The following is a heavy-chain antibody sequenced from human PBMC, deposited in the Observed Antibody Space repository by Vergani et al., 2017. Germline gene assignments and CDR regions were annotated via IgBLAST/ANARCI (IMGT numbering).Heavy chain of an antibody. CDR2: VNPYSGAP. Sequence: QAQLVQSGAEVRKPGASVKVSCKTSGYTFTDYFIHWVRQAPGQGLEWMGWVNPYSGAPNSAQKFQGRVTMTRDTSISTAYMELSRLRSDDTAVYYCARVPIVVVPAAIASYYFDYWGQGTLVTVSS. CDR1: GYTFTDYF. V-gene: IGHV1-2*02. D-gene: IGHD2-2*02. J-gene: IGHJ4*02. CDR3: ARVPIVVVPAAIASYYFDY.